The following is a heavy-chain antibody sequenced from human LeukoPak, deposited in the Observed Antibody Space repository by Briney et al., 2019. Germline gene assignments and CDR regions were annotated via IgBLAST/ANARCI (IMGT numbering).Heavy chain of an antibody. D-gene: IGHD3-10*01. CDR1: SGSISSGGYS. CDR3: ARSMYYYGSGSYYELDY. J-gene: IGHJ4*02. CDR2: IYHSGST. V-gene: IGHV4-30-2*01. Sequence: SQTLSLTCAVSSGSISSGGYSWSWIRQPPGKGLEWIGYIYHSGSTYYNPSLKSRVTISVDRSKNQFSLKLSSVTAADTAVYYCARSMYYYGSGSYYELDYWGQRTLVTVSS.